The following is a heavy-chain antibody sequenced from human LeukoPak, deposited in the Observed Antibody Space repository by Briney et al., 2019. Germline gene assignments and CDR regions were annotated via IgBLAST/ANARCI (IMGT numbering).Heavy chain of an antibody. CDR1: GYSFNSYW. Sequence: GESLKISCNGFGYSFNSYWIGWVRQMPGKGLEWMGIIYPGDSDTRYSPSFQGQVTISADKSNSTAYLQWSSLKASDTAMYYCASYPYCSGGSCYSDYWGQGTLVTVSS. CDR2: IYPGDSDT. V-gene: IGHV5-51*01. J-gene: IGHJ4*02. CDR3: ASYPYCSGGSCYSDY. D-gene: IGHD2-15*01.